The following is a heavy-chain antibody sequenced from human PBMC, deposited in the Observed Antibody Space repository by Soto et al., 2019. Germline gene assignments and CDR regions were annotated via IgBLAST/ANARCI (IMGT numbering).Heavy chain of an antibody. Sequence: QVQLVQSGAEVKKPGASVKVSCKASGYTFTSYAMHWVRQAPGQRLEWMGWINAGNGNTKYSQKFQGRVTITRDTSARTSYMELSSLRSEDTAVYYGARSSGYYYVDYWGQGTLVTVSS. D-gene: IGHD3-22*01. CDR1: GYTFTSYA. CDR2: INAGNGNT. J-gene: IGHJ4*02. V-gene: IGHV1-3*01. CDR3: ARSSGYYYVDY.